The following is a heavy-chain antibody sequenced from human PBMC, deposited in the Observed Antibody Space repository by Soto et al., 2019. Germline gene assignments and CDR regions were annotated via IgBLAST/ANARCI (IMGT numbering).Heavy chain of an antibody. Sequence: PGGSLRLSCAASGFTFSSYAMSWVRQAPGKGLECVSVISGSGGSTYYADSVKGRFTISRDNAKNSLYLQMNSLRAEDTAVYYFARDEGDYCSSTSCYAHAFDIWGQGTMVTVSS. J-gene: IGHJ3*02. CDR1: GFTFSSYA. CDR3: ARDEGDYCSSTSCYAHAFDI. CDR2: ISGSGGST. V-gene: IGHV3-23*01. D-gene: IGHD2-2*01.